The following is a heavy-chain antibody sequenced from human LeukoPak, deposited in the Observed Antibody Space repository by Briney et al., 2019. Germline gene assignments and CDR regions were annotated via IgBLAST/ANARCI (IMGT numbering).Heavy chain of an antibody. D-gene: IGHD3-10*01. Sequence: GGSLRLSCAASGFTVSSNYKSWVRQAPGKGLEWVSVIYSGGSTYYADSVKGRFTISRDNSKNTLYLQMNSLRAEDTAVYYCAREFHDYYGSGSYFDYWGQGTLVTVSS. CDR2: IYSGGST. J-gene: IGHJ4*02. CDR1: GFTVSSNY. CDR3: AREFHDYYGSGSYFDY. V-gene: IGHV3-53*01.